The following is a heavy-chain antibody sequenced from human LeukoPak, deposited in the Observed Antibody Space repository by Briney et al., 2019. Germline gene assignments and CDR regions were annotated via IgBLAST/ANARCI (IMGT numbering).Heavy chain of an antibody. J-gene: IGHJ4*02. CDR1: GYTFTSYY. CDR3: ARVYGETSYFDY. D-gene: IGHD3-10*01. V-gene: IGHV1-46*01. Sequence: ASVKVSCKASGYTFTSYYMHWVRQAPGRGLEWMGIINPSGGSTSYAQKFQGRVTMTRDMSTSTVYMELSSLRSEDTAVYYCARVYGETSYFDYWGQGTLVTVSS. CDR2: INPSGGST.